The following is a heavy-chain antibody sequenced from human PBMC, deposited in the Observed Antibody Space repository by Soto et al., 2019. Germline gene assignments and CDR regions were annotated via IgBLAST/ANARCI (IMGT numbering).Heavy chain of an antibody. Sequence: SETLSLTCTVSGGSISSGGYYWSWIRQHPGKGLEWIGYIYYSGCTYYNPSLKSRVTISVDTSKNQFSLKLSSVTAADTAVYYCARKAGSWFDPWGQGXLVTVYS. V-gene: IGHV4-31*03. CDR2: IYYSGCT. J-gene: IGHJ5*02. CDR3: ARKAGSWFDP. CDR1: GGSISSGGYY.